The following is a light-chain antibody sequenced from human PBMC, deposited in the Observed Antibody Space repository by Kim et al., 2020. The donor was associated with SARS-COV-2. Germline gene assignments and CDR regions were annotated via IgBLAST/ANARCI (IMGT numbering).Light chain of an antibody. CDR3: RQYNNWPIA. V-gene: IGKV3-15*01. Sequence: VAPGERTTLSCRASQRVSSCLAWYHQKPGRAPTLLIYDASTRATGITARCSSSGSGTEFTLTISSLQSEDFAVYYCRQYNNWPIAFGQGTRLEIK. CDR1: QRVSSC. J-gene: IGKJ5*01. CDR2: DAS.